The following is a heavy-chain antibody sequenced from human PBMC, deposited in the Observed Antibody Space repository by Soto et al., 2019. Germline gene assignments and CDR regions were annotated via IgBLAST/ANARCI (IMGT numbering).Heavy chain of an antibody. J-gene: IGHJ6*02. CDR2: ISAYNGNT. CDR3: ARDLRGLVRGVISYYYYYYGMDV. V-gene: IGHV1-18*04. CDR1: GYTFTSYG. D-gene: IGHD3-10*01. Sequence: QVPLVQSGAEVKKPGASVKVSCKASGYTFTSYGISWVRQAPGQGLEWMGWISAYNGNTNYAQKLQGRVTMTTDTSTSTAYMELRSLRSDDTAVYYCARDLRGLVRGVISYYYYYYGMDVWGQGTTVTVSS.